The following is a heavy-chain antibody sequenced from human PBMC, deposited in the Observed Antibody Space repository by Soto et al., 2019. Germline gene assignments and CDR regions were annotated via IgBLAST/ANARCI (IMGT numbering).Heavy chain of an antibody. D-gene: IGHD3-3*01. CDR1: GFTFSSYG. CDR3: ARYDFWSGYYFDYYGRDV. CDR2: IWYDGSNK. J-gene: IGHJ6*02. Sequence: QVQLVESGGGVVQPGRSLRLSCAASGFTFSSYGMHWVRQAPGKGLEWVAVIWYDGSNKYYADSVKGRFTISRDNSKNTLYLQMNSLRAEDTAVYYCARYDFWSGYYFDYYGRDVWGQGTTVTVSS. V-gene: IGHV3-33*01.